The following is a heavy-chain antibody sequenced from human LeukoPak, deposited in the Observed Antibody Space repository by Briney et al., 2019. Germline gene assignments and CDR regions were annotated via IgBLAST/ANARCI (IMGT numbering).Heavy chain of an antibody. Sequence: PGGSLSLSCAASGFTVRDYWMHWVRQAPGKGLVWVSRINSDARRTSHADFVEGRFTISRDNAKNTLYLQMNSLRVEDTALYYCARETREAGSGDHQTDAFDIWGQGTMVSVSS. CDR1: GFTVRDYW. J-gene: IGHJ3*02. D-gene: IGHD2-15*01. V-gene: IGHV3-74*01. CDR2: INSDARRT. CDR3: ARETREAGSGDHQTDAFDI.